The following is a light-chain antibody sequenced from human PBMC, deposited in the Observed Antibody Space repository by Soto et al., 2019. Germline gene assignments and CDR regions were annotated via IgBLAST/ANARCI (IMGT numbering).Light chain of an antibody. Sequence: EIQMTQSPATLSLSLGERATLSCRAGQTVGSDVAWYQQKPGQPPSLLISGASARAPGIPDRFSGSGSETEFTLAISSLQSEDFAVYYCQQYNKWPITFGPGTRLEIK. J-gene: IGKJ5*01. V-gene: IGKV3-15*01. CDR2: GAS. CDR3: QQYNKWPIT. CDR1: QTVGSD.